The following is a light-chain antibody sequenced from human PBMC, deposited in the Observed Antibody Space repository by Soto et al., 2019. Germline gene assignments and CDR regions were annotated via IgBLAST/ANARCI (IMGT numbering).Light chain of an antibody. V-gene: IGKV3-20*01. CDR1: ESVSSNY. J-gene: IGKJ2*01. CDR3: QLYGTSPTNYT. CDR2: GAS. Sequence: EIVLTQSPGTLSLSPGERATLSCRASESVSSNYLAWYQQKPGQAPRLLIYGASSRATGIPDRFSGSGSGTDFTLTISRLEPEDFAVYYCQLYGTSPTNYTFGQGTKLEI.